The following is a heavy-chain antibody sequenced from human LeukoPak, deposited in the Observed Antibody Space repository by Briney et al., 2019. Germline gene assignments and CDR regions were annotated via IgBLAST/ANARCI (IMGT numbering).Heavy chain of an antibody. V-gene: IGHV3-7*01. CDR2: IKQDGSEK. J-gene: IGHJ4*02. CDR1: GFTLRSYL. Sequence: GFLKPSCGTSGFTLRSYLVGWVPQAPGKGVEGVANIKQDGSEKYYVDSVKGRFTISRDNAKNSLYLQMNSLRAEDTAVYYCAREGNYYDSSGYYGYWGQGTLVTVSS. CDR3: AREGNYYDSSGYYGY. D-gene: IGHD3-22*01.